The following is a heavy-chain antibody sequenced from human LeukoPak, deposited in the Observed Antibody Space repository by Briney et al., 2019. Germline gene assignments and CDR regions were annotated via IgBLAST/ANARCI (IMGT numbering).Heavy chain of an antibody. CDR1: GFTFSSFG. CDR2: IWYDGSKE. Sequence: GGSLRLSCAASGFTFSSFGMHWVRQAPGKGLEWVAVIWYDGSKEYYADPVKGRFTISRDSSKNMLYLQMNSLTAEDTAVYYCARSRGGSSSGVGDNFDYWGQGTLVTVSS. J-gene: IGHJ4*02. V-gene: IGHV3-33*01. CDR3: ARSRGGSSSGVGDNFDY. D-gene: IGHD6-6*01.